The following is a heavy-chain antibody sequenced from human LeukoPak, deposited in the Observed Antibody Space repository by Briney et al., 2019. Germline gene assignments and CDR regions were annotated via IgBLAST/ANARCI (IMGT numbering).Heavy chain of an antibody. Sequence: GGSLRLSCAASGFTFSSYAMSWVRQAPGKGLEWVSAISGSGGSTYYADSVKGRFTISRDNSKNTLYLQMNSLRAEDTAVYYCAKEKGLSDSSGYYLAFDIWGQGTMVTVSS. CDR3: AKEKGLSDSSGYYLAFDI. J-gene: IGHJ3*02. CDR1: GFTFSSYA. V-gene: IGHV3-23*01. CDR2: ISGSGGST. D-gene: IGHD3-22*01.